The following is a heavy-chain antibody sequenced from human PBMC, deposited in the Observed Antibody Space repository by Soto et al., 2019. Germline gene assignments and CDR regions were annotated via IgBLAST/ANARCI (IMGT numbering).Heavy chain of an antibody. Sequence: KASETLSLTCAVSGGSISSGGYSWSWIRQPPGKGLEWIGYIYHSGSTYYNPSLKSRVTISVDRSKNQFSLKLSSVTAADTAVYYCARGGLMWEDDYFDYWGQGTLVTVSS. D-gene: IGHD1-26*01. V-gene: IGHV4-30-2*01. J-gene: IGHJ4*02. CDR1: GGSISSGGYS. CDR2: IYHSGST. CDR3: ARGGLMWEDDYFDY.